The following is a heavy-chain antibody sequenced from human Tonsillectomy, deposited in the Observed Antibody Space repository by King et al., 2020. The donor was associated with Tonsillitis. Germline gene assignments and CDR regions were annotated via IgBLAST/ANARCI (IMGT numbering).Heavy chain of an antibody. V-gene: IGHV3-21*01. Sequence: VQLVESGGGLVKPGGSLRLSCAASGFTFSSYSLHWVRQAPGKGLEWGSSITSSSNYIYYADSMEGRCTIYRDNAKNSLYLQMNSLRAEDTAMYYCAGVWVVRGVGGYDIWGQGTMVTVSS. CDR2: ITSSSNYI. CDR1: GFTFSSYS. D-gene: IGHD3-10*01. J-gene: IGHJ3*02. CDR3: AGVWVVRGVGGYDI.